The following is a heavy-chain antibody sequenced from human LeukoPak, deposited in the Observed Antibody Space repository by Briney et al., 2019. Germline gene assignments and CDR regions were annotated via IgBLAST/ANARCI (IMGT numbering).Heavy chain of an antibody. CDR2: IYSGGST. CDR1: GFTFSSYA. D-gene: IGHD3-10*01. CDR3: ARSAYGFLPFDY. V-gene: IGHV3-53*01. Sequence: GGSLRLSCAASGFTFSSYATSWVRQAPGKGLEWVSVIYSGGSTYYADSVKGRFTISRDNSKNTLYLQMNSLRGEDTAVYYCARSAYGFLPFDYWGQGTLVTVSS. J-gene: IGHJ4*02.